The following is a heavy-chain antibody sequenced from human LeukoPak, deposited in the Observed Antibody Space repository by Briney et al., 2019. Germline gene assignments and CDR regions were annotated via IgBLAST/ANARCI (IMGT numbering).Heavy chain of an antibody. CDR3: ARLHPDRDGYMRRSFDS. V-gene: IGHV4-30-4*01. CDR2: IYYSGST. Sequence: PSETLSLTCTVSGGSISSGDYYWSWIRQPPGKGLEWIAYIYYSGSTYYNPSLKSRVTISLDTSKNQFSLQLSSVTAADTAVYYCARLHPDRDGYMRRSFDSWGQGTLVTVSS. D-gene: IGHD5-24*01. J-gene: IGHJ4*02. CDR1: GGSISSGDYY.